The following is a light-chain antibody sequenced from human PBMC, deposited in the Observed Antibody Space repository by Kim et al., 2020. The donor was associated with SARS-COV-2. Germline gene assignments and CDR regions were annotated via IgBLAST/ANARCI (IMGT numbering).Light chain of an antibody. CDR3: NSRDSNDNVV. Sequence: VALGQTVRITCQGESLRSYYATWYQQKPGQAPIVVIYGKNNRHSGIPDLFSGSSSGNTASLTITGTQAGDEADYYCNSRDSNDNVVFGGGTQLTVL. CDR1: SLRSYY. J-gene: IGLJ2*01. V-gene: IGLV3-19*01. CDR2: GKN.